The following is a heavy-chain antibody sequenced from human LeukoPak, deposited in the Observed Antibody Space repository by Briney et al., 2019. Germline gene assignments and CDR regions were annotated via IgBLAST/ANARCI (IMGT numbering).Heavy chain of an antibody. Sequence: PGGSLRLSCAASGFTVSSNYMSWVRQAPGKGLEWVSVIYSGGSTYYADSVKGRFTISRDNSKNTLYLQLNTLRAEDTAVYYCAREKYCTPTDCLHGRFYFDYWGQGTLVTVSS. D-gene: IGHD2-8*01. V-gene: IGHV3-53*05. CDR3: AREKYCTPTDCLHGRFYFDY. J-gene: IGHJ4*02. CDR1: GFTVSSNY. CDR2: IYSGGST.